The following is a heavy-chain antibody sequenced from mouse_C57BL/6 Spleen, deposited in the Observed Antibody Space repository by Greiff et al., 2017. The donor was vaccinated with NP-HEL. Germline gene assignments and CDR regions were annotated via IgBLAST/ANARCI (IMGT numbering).Heavy chain of an antibody. CDR2: ISYDGSN. D-gene: IGHD1-1*01. Sequence: EVKLVESGPGLVKPSQSLSLTCSVTGYSITSGYYWNWIRQFPGNKLEWMGYISYDGSNNYNPSLKNRISITRDTSKNQFFLKLNSVTTEDTATYYCARDHYYGSKGYFDVWGTGTTVTVSS. CDR3: ARDHYYGSKGYFDV. CDR1: GYSITSGYY. V-gene: IGHV3-6*01. J-gene: IGHJ1*03.